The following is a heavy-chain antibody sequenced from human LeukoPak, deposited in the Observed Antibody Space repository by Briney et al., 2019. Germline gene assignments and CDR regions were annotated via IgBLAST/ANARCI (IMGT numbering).Heavy chain of an antibody. Sequence: GGSLRLSCAAPGFTFSSYAMSWVRQAPGKGLEWVSAISGSGGSTYYADSVKGRFTISRDNSKNTLYLQMNSLRAEDTAVYYCARDTYCSGGSCFPYYYYYYGMDVWGQGTTVTVSS. J-gene: IGHJ6*02. D-gene: IGHD2-15*01. CDR1: GFTFSSYA. CDR3: ARDTYCSGGSCFPYYYYYYGMDV. V-gene: IGHV3-23*01. CDR2: ISGSGGST.